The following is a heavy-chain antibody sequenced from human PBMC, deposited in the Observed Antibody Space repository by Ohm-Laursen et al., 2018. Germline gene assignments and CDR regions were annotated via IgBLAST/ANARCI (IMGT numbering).Heavy chain of an antibody. D-gene: IGHD3-22*01. J-gene: IGHJ2*01. CDR3: ARGVYHYEDWYFDL. V-gene: IGHV1-2*02. Sequence: GASVKVSCKASGYTFTGYYMHWVRQAPGQGLEWMGWINPNSGGTNYAQKFQGRVTMTRDTSISTAYMELSRLRSDDTAVYYCARGVYHYEDWYFDLWGRGILVTVSS. CDR1: GYTFTGYY. CDR2: INPNSGGT.